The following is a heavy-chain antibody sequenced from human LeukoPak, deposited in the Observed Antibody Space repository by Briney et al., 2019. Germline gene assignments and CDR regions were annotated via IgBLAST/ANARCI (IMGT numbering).Heavy chain of an antibody. V-gene: IGHV3-11*05. CDR3: AKDLERGGGSSDY. J-gene: IGHJ4*02. CDR2: ISSSSSYT. Sequence: GGSLRLSCAASGFIFSDYYMSWIRQAPGKGLEWVSYISSSSSYTNYADSVRGRFTISRYNAKNSLYLQMNSLRAEDTAVYYCAKDLERGGGSSDYWGQGTLVTVSS. CDR1: GFIFSDYY. D-gene: IGHD2-15*01.